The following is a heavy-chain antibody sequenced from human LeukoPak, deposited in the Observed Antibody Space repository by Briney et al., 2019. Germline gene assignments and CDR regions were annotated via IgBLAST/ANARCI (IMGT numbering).Heavy chain of an antibody. CDR2: IKEDGSKK. D-gene: IGHD6-19*01. CDR1: EFTFSSYS. Sequence: GGSLRLSCAASEFTFSSYSMNWVRQAPGKGLEWLANIKEDGSKKYYVDSVKGRFTISRDNAKNSLYLQMDSLRAEDTAVYYCARDPGRQYSSIADVWGQGTTVTVSS. CDR3: ARDPGRQYSSIADV. J-gene: IGHJ6*02. V-gene: IGHV3-7*03.